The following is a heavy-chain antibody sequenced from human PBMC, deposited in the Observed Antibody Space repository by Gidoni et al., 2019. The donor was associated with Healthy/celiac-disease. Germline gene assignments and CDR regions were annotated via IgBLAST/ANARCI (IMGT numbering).Heavy chain of an antibody. CDR1: GGSISSSSYY. V-gene: IGHV4-39*01. Sequence: QLQLQESGPGLVKPSKTLSLTCTASGGSISSSSYYCGWILQPPGTGLDWIGSIYYSWSTYYTPSLQTRVIIAVDTSKTQFSLKLSSVTAADTAVYYCSFIAVAGAGSAFDIWGQGTMVTVSS. CDR3: SFIAVAGAGSAFDI. CDR2: IYYSWST. D-gene: IGHD6-19*01. J-gene: IGHJ3*02.